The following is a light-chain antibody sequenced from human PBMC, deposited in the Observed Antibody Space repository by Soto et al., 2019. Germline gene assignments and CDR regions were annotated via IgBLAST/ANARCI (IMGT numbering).Light chain of an antibody. CDR3: QSYDSSLSGYV. CDR1: RSNIGAGYD. V-gene: IGLV1-40*01. Sequence: QSVLTQPPSVSGAPGQRVTISCTGSRSNIGAGYDVHWYQQLPGTAPKLLIYANNIRPSGVPGRFSGSKSGTSASLAITGLQAEDEADYYRQSYDSSLSGYVFGTGTKVTVL. CDR2: ANN. J-gene: IGLJ1*01.